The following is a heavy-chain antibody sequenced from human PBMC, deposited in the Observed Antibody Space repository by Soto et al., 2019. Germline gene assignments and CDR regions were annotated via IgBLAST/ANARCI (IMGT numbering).Heavy chain of an antibody. CDR3: ARLVTPSFSGDYGMDV. CDR2: TYYRSKWYN. V-gene: IGHV6-1*01. Sequence: SQTLSLTCAISGDSVSSNSAAWNWIRQSPSRGLEWLGRTYYRSKWYNDYAVSVKSRITINPDTSKNQFSLQLNSVTPEDTAVYYCARLVTPSFSGDYGMDVWGQGTTVTVSS. CDR1: GDSVSSNSAA. D-gene: IGHD2-21*02. J-gene: IGHJ6*02.